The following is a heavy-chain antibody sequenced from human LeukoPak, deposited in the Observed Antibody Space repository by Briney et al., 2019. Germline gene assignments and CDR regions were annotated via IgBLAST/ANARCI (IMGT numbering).Heavy chain of an antibody. CDR3: ARCSGGSCGAYGMDI. CDR2: ISGSGGST. CDR1: GVTFSSYA. J-gene: IGHJ6*02. V-gene: IGHV3-23*01. Sequence: GGSLRLSCAASGVTFSSYAMSWVRQAPGKGLEWVSAISGSGGSTYYADSVKGRFTISRDNSKNTLYLPMNSLSAEDTAVYYCARCSGGSCGAYGMDIWVQGTTVTVSS. D-gene: IGHD2-15*01.